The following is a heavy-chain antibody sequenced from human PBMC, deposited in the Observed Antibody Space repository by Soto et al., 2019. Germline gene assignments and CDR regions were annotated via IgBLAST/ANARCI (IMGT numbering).Heavy chain of an antibody. CDR2: IWYDGSNK. D-gene: IGHD3-10*01. V-gene: IGHV3-33*01. CDR1: GFTSSSYG. CDR3: ARDTYGSGSHYYYYYGMDV. J-gene: IGHJ6*02. Sequence: GGSLRLSCAASGFTSSSYGMHWVRQAPGKGLEWVAVIWYDGSNKYYADSVKGRFTISRDNSKNTLYLQMNSLRAEDTAVYYCARDTYGSGSHYYYYYGMDVWGQGTTVTAP.